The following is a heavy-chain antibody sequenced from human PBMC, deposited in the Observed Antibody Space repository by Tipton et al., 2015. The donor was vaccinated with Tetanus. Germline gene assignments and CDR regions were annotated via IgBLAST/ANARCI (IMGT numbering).Heavy chain of an antibody. V-gene: IGHV1-18*01. J-gene: IGHJ4*02. CDR3: ARGNRGSSWYL. D-gene: IGHD6-13*01. CDR1: GYSFTRYG. CDR2: ISPYNGKT. Sequence: QVQLVQSGAEVKKPGASVKVSCKTSGYSFTRYGISWVRQAPGQGLEWMGWISPYNGKTNYAQKLQGRVTMTSNITITTAYMELRNLRSDDTAVYYCARGNRGSSWYLWGQGTLVTVSS.